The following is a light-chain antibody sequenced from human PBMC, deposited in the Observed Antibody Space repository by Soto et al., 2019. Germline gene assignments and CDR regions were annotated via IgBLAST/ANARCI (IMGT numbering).Light chain of an antibody. CDR1: QGIDTS. J-gene: IGKJ5*01. V-gene: IGKV1-33*01. CDR3: QQYDNLPIT. CDR2: DAS. Sequence: DIQMTQSPSSVSASVGDRVTITCRASQGIDTSLAWYQQKPGKAPKLLIYDASNLETGVPSRFSGSGSGTDFTFTISSLQPEDIATYYCQQYDNLPITFGQGTRLEI.